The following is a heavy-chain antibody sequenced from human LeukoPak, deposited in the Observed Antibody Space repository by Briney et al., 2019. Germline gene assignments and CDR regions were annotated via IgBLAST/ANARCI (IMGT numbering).Heavy chain of an antibody. D-gene: IGHD2-2*01. V-gene: IGHV3-23*01. CDR2: IGGRDTRI. Sequence: PGGSLRLSCVGSGFTFSSHDMIWVRQAPGKGLEWVSDIGGRDTRINYADSVKGRITISRDNSKNTVYLQMSGLRVEDTAIYYCAREGQYCSSSACQFDYWGQGTLVTVSS. J-gene: IGHJ4*02. CDR1: GFTFSSHD. CDR3: AREGQYCSSSACQFDY.